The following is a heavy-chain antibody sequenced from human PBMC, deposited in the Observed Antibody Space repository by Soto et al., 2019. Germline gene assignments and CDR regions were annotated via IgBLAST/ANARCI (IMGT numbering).Heavy chain of an antibody. CDR1: GGSISSSSYY. J-gene: IGHJ4*02. CDR2: IYYSGST. Sequence: ASETLSLTCTVSGGSISSSSYYWGWIRQPPGKGLEWIGSIYYSGSTYYNPSLKSRVTISVDTSKNQFSLKLSSVTAADTAVYYCALQGFTMIDNGDFDYWGQGTLVTVSS. V-gene: IGHV4-39*01. D-gene: IGHD3-22*01. CDR3: ALQGFTMIDNGDFDY.